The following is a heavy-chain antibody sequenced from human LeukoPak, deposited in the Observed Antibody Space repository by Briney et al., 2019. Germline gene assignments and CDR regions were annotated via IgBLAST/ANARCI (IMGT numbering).Heavy chain of an antibody. Sequence: ASVKVSCKASGYTFTNYGISWVRQAPGQGLEWMGWMNPNSGNTGYAQKFQGRVTMTRNTSISTAYMELSSLRSEDTAVYYCARDSSSGVYYFDYWGQGTLVTVSS. V-gene: IGHV1-8*02. CDR2: MNPNSGNT. CDR1: GYTFTNYG. D-gene: IGHD6-6*01. J-gene: IGHJ4*02. CDR3: ARDSSSGVYYFDY.